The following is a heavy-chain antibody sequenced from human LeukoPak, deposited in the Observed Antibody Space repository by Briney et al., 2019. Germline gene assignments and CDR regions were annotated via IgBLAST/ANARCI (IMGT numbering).Heavy chain of an antibody. V-gene: IGHV3-23*01. CDR2: ISGSGGST. D-gene: IGHD5-18*01. J-gene: IGHJ5*02. CDR1: GFTFSSYA. CDR3: ATTPNSYAQYNWFDP. Sequence: GGSLRLSCAASGFTFSSYAMSWVRQAPGKGLEWVSAISGSGGSTYYAGSVKGRFTISRDNSKNTLYLQMNSLRAEDTAVYYCATTPNSYAQYNWFDPWGQGTLVTVSS.